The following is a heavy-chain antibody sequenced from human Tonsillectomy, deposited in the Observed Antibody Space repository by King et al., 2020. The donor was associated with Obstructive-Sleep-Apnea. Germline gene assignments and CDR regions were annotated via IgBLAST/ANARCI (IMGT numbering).Heavy chain of an antibody. V-gene: IGHV3-15*01. Sequence: DVQLVESGGGLVKPGGSLRLSCAASGFTFSNAWMSWVRQAPGKGLEWGGRIKSKTNGGTTDYAAPVKGRFTMSRDDSKNTLLLQMNSLKIEDTAIYYCSTEDDWGQGTLVTVSS. CDR1: GFTFSNAW. J-gene: IGHJ4*02. CDR3: STEDD. CDR2: IKSKTNGGTT.